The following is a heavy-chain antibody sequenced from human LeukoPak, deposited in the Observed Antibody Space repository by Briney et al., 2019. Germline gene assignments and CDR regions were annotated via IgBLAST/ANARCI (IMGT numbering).Heavy chain of an antibody. Sequence: GASVKVSCKTSGYSFTDYYIHWVRQAPGQGLEWMGWINTKSGRTSSARKFPGRVTRTRDPSITTVYMNMAWLTSDDTAIYFCARADFIDAGPYLIGPWGKGTLVTVSS. CDR3: ARADFIDAGPYLIGP. V-gene: IGHV1-2*02. CDR1: GYSFTDYY. J-gene: IGHJ5*02. CDR2: INTKSGRT. D-gene: IGHD3-3*01.